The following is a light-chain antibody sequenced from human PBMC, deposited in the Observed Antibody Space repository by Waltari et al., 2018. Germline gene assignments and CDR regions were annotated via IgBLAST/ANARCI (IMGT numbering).Light chain of an antibody. J-gene: IGLJ7*01. CDR3: GTWDSSLSAV. CDR1: NSNIGNNY. V-gene: IGLV1-51*01. CDR2: DNK. Sequence: QSVLTQPPSVSAAPGQKVTISCSGSNSNIGNNYVSRYQQLPGTAPKLLIYDNKKRPSGITYAFSGSKSGTSATLGITGLRSGDEADYYCGTWDSSLSAVFGGGTQLTVL.